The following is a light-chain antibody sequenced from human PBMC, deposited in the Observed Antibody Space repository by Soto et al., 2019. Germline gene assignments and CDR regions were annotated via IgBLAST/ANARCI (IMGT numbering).Light chain of an antibody. CDR3: QQYNNWPPQIT. CDR2: YTS. J-gene: IGKJ5*01. Sequence: EIVLTQSPATLSSSPGETATLSCRASQYVGTRLAWYQHKPGQAPRLLIYYTSNRATGIPARFSGSGSGTDFTLTISRLEPEDFAVYYCQQYNNWPPQITFGQGTRLEN. CDR1: QYVGTR. V-gene: IGKV3-11*01.